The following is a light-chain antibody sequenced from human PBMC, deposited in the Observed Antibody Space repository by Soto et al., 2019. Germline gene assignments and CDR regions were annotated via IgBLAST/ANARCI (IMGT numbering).Light chain of an antibody. CDR2: GAS. CDR1: QSVSFTY. CDR3: QQYGNSPET. V-gene: IGKV3-20*01. Sequence: EIGLTQSPGTLSLSPGERATLPCRASQSVSFTYLAWYQQKPGQAPRLLIYGASSRATGIPDRFSGSGSGTDFTLTISRLEPEDFAVYYCQQYGNSPETFGQGTKAAIK. J-gene: IGKJ1*01.